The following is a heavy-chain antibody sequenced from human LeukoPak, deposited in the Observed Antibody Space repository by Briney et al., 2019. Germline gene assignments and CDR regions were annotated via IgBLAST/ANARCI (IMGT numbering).Heavy chain of an antibody. CDR3: ARHSPRSFGYYDSSGYYFDAFDI. CDR1: GGSFSGYY. V-gene: IGHV4-34*01. J-gene: IGHJ3*02. D-gene: IGHD3-22*01. CDR2: INHSGST. Sequence: SETLSLTCAVYGGSFSGYYWSWIRQPPGKGLEWIGEINHSGSTNYNPSLNSRVTISVDTSKNQFSLKLSSVTAADTAVYYCARHSPRSFGYYDSSGYYFDAFDIWGQGTMVTVSS.